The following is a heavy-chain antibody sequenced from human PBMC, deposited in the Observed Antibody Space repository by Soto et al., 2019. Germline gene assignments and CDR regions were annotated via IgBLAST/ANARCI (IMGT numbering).Heavy chain of an antibody. CDR1: GGSFSGYY. CDR2: INHSGST. Sequence: SETLSLTCAVYGGSFSGYYWSWIRQPPGKGLEWIGEINHSGSTNYNPSLKSRVTISVDTSKNQFSLKLSSVTAADTAVYYCARGRGSSYYYYMDVWGKGTTVTVS. CDR3: ARGRGSSYYYYMDV. J-gene: IGHJ6*03. V-gene: IGHV4-34*01. D-gene: IGHD2-15*01.